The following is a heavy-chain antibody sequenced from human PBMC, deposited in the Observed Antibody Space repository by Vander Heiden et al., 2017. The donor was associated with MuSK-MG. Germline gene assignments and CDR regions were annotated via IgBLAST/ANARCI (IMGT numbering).Heavy chain of an antibody. CDR1: GGSISSYY. V-gene: IGHV4-59*08. Sequence: QVQLQESGPGLVKPSETLSLTVTVSGGSISSYYWSWIRQPPGKGLEWIGDIYYSGSTNYHPSLKSRVTISVHTSKNQFSLKLSSVTAADTAVYYCASGRPYCSSTSCYNSDYYYYYMDVWGKGTTVTVSS. J-gene: IGHJ6*03. D-gene: IGHD2-2*02. CDR2: IYYSGST. CDR3: ASGRPYCSSTSCYNSDYYYYYMDV.